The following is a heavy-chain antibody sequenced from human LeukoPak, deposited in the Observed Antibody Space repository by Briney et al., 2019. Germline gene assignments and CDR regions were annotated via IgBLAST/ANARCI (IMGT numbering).Heavy chain of an antibody. D-gene: IGHD5-24*01. V-gene: IGHV4-4*08. CDR2: FYTSGST. CDR3: ARGRDGYNFLNRGEYYYFDF. Sequence: SETLSLTCTVSGGSISSYYWSWIRQPPGKGLEWIGRFYTSGSTNYNPSLKSRVTISVDTSKNQFSLKLTSVTAADTAVYYCARGRDGYNFLNRGEYYYFDFWGQGTLVTVSS. J-gene: IGHJ4*02. CDR1: GGSISSYY.